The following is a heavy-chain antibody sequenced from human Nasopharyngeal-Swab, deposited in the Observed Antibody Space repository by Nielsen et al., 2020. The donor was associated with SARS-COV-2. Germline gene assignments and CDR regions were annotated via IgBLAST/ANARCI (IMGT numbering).Heavy chain of an antibody. CDR1: GFTFSSYA. CDR2: ISYDGSNK. CDR3: ARERIQLWYRRDAFYI. J-gene: IGHJ3*02. D-gene: IGHD5-18*01. V-gene: IGHV3-30-3*01. Sequence: GGSLRLSCAASGFTFSSYAMHWVRQAPGKGLEWVAVISYDGSNKYYADSVKGRFTISRDNSKNTLYLQMNSLRAEDTAVYYCARERIQLWYRRDAFYIWGQGTMVTVSS.